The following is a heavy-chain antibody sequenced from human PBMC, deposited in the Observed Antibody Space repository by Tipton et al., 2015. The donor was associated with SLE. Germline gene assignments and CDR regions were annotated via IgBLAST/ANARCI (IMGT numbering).Heavy chain of an antibody. Sequence: TLSLTCTVSGGSLSSYYWSWIRQSPEKGLEWIGYLSYSGSTNYNPSLESRVTISVDTSKNQFSLRLTSVTAADTAVYYCARSLDAAALFDYWGQGALVTVSS. CDR2: LSYSGST. CDR3: ARSLDAAALFDY. V-gene: IGHV4-59*08. J-gene: IGHJ4*02. CDR1: GGSLSSYY. D-gene: IGHD2-2*01.